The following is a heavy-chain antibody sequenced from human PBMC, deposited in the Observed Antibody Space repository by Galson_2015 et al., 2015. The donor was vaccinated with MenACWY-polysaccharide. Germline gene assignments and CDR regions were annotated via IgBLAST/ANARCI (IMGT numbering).Heavy chain of an antibody. Sequence: SLRLSCATSGFTFGDYAMAWFRQGPGKGLEWVGFIRCKASGETTGYAASVKGRFTISRDDSKSTAYLQMNSLQTEDTGIYYCTRDRPIDYWGQGTLVTVSS. CDR3: TRDRPIDY. CDR2: IRCKASGETT. V-gene: IGHV3-49*03. J-gene: IGHJ4*02. CDR1: GFTFGDYA.